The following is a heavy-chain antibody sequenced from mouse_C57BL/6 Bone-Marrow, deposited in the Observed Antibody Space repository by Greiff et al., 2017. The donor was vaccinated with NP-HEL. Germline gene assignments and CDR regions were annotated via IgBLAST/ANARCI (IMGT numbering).Heavy chain of an antibody. V-gene: IGHV1-81*01. J-gene: IGHJ2*01. D-gene: IGHD1-1*01. Sequence: VQLQESGAELARPGASVKLSCKASGYTFTSYGISWVKQRTGQGLEWIGEIYPRSGNTYYNEKFKGKATLTADKSSGTAYMELRSLTSEDSAVYFCAPSTVVATVDYWGQGTTLTVSS. CDR2: IYPRSGNT. CDR3: APSTVVATVDY. CDR1: GYTFTSYG.